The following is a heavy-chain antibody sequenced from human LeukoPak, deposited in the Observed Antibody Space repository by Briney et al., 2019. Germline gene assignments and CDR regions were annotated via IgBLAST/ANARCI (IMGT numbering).Heavy chain of an antibody. V-gene: IGHV4-39*07. CDR1: GGSIYISNYF. J-gene: IGHJ3*02. CDR3: ARGPRMVAMNGYAFDI. CDR2: ISYSAST. Sequence: SETLSLTCTVSGGSIYISNYFWAWIRQPPGKGLEWIGTISYSASTYYNPSLKSRVTISADTSKIQFSLNLTSVTAADTAMYYCARGPRMVAMNGYAFDIWGPGTTVIVSS. D-gene: IGHD2-2*01.